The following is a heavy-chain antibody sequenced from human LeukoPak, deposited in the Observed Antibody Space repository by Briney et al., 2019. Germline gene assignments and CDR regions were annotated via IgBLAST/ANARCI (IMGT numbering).Heavy chain of an antibody. CDR3: ARNPYYYDSSGDWGY. J-gene: IGHJ4*02. D-gene: IGHD3-22*01. Sequence: ASVKVSCKASGYTFTSYGISWVRQAPGQGLEWMGWISAYNGNTNYAQKLQGRVTMTTDTSTSTAYMELRSLRSDDTAVYYCARNPYYYDSSGDWGYWGQGILVTVSS. CDR1: GYTFTSYG. V-gene: IGHV1-18*01. CDR2: ISAYNGNT.